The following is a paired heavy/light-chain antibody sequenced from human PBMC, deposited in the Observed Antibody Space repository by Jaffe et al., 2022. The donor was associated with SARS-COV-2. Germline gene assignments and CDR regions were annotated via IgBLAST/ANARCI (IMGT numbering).Heavy chain of an antibody. J-gene: IGHJ3*01. CDR3: ARDGRRRAIDV. Sequence: EVQLVETGGGLIQPGGSLRLSCAASGFTVSSHYMSWVRQAPGKGLEWVSLIYAADTYYADSVKGRFTISRDNFENTLYLQMHSLRAEDTAVYYCARDGRRRAIDVWGQGTMVSVSS. CDR1: GFTVSSHY. V-gene: IGHV3-53*02. CDR2: IYAADT.
Light chain of an antibody. J-gene: IGLJ2*01. CDR1: SSNIGDNY. V-gene: IGLV1-51*02. CDR2: ENN. Sequence: QSVLTQPPSVSAAPGQKVTISCSGSSSNIGDNYVSWYQQLPGTAPKLLIYENNKRPSGIPDRFSGSKSGTSATLGITGLQTGDEADYYCRTWDNSLSAGVFGGGTKLTVL. CDR3: RTWDNSLSAGV.